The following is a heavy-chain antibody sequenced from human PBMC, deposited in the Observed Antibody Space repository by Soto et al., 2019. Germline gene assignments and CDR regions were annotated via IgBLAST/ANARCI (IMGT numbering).Heavy chain of an antibody. D-gene: IGHD3-22*01. CDR1: GYRFSNYW. J-gene: IGHJ6*02. V-gene: IGHV5-51*01. CDR2: IYPGDSDT. CDR3: ALDYFDSTGYYPGVGMDV. Sequence: PGQPMKISCKGSGYRFSNYWIGWVRQMPGKGPEWMGIIYPGDSDTRYSPSFQGQVTISADKSISTAYLQWSSLKASDTAMYYCALDYFDSTGYYPGVGMDVWGQGTTVTVSS.